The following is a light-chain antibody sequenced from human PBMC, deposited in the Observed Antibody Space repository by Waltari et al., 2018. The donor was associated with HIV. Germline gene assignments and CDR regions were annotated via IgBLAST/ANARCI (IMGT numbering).Light chain of an antibody. Sequence: QSALTQPRSVSGSPGQSVTISCRGSSTDIGAYNYVSWYQQHPVQVPKLVIFYVSKRPSGVPDRFSGSKSVNTASLTISGLQAEDEADYYCCSYAGTYTWVFGGGTRLTVL. J-gene: IGLJ2*01. CDR1: STDIGAYNY. CDR2: YVS. V-gene: IGLV2-11*01. CDR3: CSYAGTYTWV.